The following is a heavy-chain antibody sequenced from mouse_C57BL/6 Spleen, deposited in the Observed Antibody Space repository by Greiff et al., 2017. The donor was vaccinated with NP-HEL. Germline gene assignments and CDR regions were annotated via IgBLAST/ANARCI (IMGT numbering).Heavy chain of an antibody. CDR1: GYTFTSYW. CDR2: IDPSDSYT. D-gene: IGHD4-1*01. V-gene: IGHV1-50*01. Sequence: VQLQQPGAELVKPGASVKLSCKASGYTFTSYWMQWVKQRPGQGLEWIGEIDPSDSYTNYNQKFKGKATLTVDTSSSTAYMQLSSLTSEDSAVYYCARGTGKDAMDYWGQGTSVTVSS. J-gene: IGHJ4*01. CDR3: ARGTGKDAMDY.